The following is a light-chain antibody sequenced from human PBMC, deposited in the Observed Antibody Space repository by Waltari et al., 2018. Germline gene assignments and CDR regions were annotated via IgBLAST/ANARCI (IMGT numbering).Light chain of an antibody. Sequence: EVVLTQSPGTLSLSPGERAPLSCRASQSVSSGYLDWYQQKPDQAPRLLIYGASSRATGIPDRFSGSGSGTDFNLTISRLESEDFAMYYCQQYGSSITFGQGTRLEIK. V-gene: IGKV3-20*01. CDR1: QSVSSGY. CDR2: GAS. CDR3: QQYGSSIT. J-gene: IGKJ5*01.